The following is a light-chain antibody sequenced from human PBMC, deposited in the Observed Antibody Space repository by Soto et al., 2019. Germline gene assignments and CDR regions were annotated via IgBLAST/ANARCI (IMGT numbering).Light chain of an antibody. J-gene: IGKJ5*01. CDR3: QQYNSSSSIT. CDR2: KSS. Sequence: DIQTTQSPSMLSAFVEDRVTNTCRASQSISSWLAWYQQKPGKAHKLLIYKSSSLQSGVPSRFSGSGSGTEFTLTISSLQPDDFATYYCQQYNSSSSITFGQGTRLEIK. CDR1: QSISSW. V-gene: IGKV1-5*03.